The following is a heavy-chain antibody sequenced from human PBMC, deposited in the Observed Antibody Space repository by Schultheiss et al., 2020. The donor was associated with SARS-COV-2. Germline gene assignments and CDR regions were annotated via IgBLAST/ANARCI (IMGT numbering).Heavy chain of an antibody. CDR3: ARRWSGQPGGMDV. Sequence: ASVKVSCKASGYTFTGYYMHWVRQAPGQGLEWMGWINPNSGGTNYAQKFQGRVTITRDTSASTAYMELSSLRSEDTAVYYCARRWSGQPGGMDVWGQGTTVTVSS. D-gene: IGHD3-3*01. V-gene: IGHV1-2*02. CDR1: GYTFTGYY. J-gene: IGHJ6*02. CDR2: INPNSGGT.